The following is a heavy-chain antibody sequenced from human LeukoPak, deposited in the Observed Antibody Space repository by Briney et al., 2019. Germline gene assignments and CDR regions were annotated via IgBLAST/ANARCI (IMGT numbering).Heavy chain of an antibody. CDR3: AKGHYYGSGSLDY. J-gene: IGHJ4*02. CDR1: GFTFSSYG. Sequence: GGSLRLSCAASGFTFSSYGMSWVRQAPGKGLEWVSAIGGRDGSTYYADSVKGRFTISRGNSKNTLYVQMNSLRAEDTAVYYCAKGHYYGSGSLDYWGQGTLVTVSS. D-gene: IGHD3-10*01. CDR2: IGGRDGST. V-gene: IGHV3-23*01.